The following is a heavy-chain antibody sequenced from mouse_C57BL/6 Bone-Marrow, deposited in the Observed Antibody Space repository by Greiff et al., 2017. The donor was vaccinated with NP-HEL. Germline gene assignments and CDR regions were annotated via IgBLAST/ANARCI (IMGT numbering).Heavy chain of an antibody. Sequence: EVQVVESGGGLVQPGGSLKLSCAASGFTFSDYYMYWVRQTPEKRLEWVAYISNGGGSTYYPDTVKGRFTISRDNAKNTLYLQMSRLKSEDTAMYYCARWYFDVWGTGTTVTVSS. CDR3: ARWYFDV. J-gene: IGHJ1*03. CDR1: GFTFSDYY. V-gene: IGHV5-12*01. CDR2: ISNGGGST.